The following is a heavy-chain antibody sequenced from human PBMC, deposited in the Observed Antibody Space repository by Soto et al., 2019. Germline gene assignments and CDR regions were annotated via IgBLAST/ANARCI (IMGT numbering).Heavy chain of an antibody. CDR2: IWYDGSNK. CDR3: ARDYYDSSGYPSFDY. V-gene: IGHV3-33*01. D-gene: IGHD3-22*01. Sequence: GGSLRLSCAASGFTFSSYGMHWVRQAPGKGLERVAVIWYDGSNKYYADSVKGRFTISRDNSKNTLYLQMNSLRAEDTAVYYCARDYYDSSGYPSFDYWGQGTLVAVSS. CDR1: GFTFSSYG. J-gene: IGHJ4*02.